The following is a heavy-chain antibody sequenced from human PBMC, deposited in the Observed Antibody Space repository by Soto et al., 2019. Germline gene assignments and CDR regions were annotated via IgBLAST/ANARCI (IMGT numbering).Heavy chain of an antibody. Sequence: ASVKVSCAASGFTFTRYSMNWVRQAPGKGLEWVSSISSTTNYIYYADSMKGRFTVSRDNAKNSVYLEMNSLSAEDTAVYYCARESEDLTSNFAYWGQGTLVAASS. CDR2: ISSTTNYI. J-gene: IGHJ4*02. CDR1: GFTFTRYS. CDR3: ARESEDLTSNFAY. V-gene: IGHV3-21*01.